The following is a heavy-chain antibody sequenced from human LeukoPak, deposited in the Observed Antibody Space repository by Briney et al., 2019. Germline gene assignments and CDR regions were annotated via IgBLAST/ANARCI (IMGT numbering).Heavy chain of an antibody. CDR3: ASHTYSNSFDY. V-gene: IGHV4-39*01. Sequence: SETLSLTCTVSGGSISSSSYYWGWIRQPPGKGLEWIGSIYYSGSTYYNPSLKSRVTISVDTSKNQFSLKLSSVTAADTAVYYCASHTYSNSFDYWGQGTLVTVSP. D-gene: IGHD4-11*01. J-gene: IGHJ4*02. CDR1: GGSISSSSYY. CDR2: IYYSGST.